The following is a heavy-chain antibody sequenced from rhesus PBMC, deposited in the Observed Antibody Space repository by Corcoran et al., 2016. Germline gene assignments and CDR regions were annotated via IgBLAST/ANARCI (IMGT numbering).Heavy chain of an antibody. V-gene: IGHV4S14*01. CDR2: FYGRGGSN. J-gene: IGHJ2*01. D-gene: IGHD5-42*01. CDR3: ARVGSSWSEWDTVGTEWYFDL. Sequence: QVQLQESGPGLVKPSETLSLTCAVSGYSISSGYYWGWLRQPPGKGLEWIGGFYGRGGSNYLNPSLKRRVTLSVDTSKNQFSLKLSSVTAADTAVYYCARVGSSWSEWDTVGTEWYFDLWGPGTPITISS. CDR1: GYSISSGYY.